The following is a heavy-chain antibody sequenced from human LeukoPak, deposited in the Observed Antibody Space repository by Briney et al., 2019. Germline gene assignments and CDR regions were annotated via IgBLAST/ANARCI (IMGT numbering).Heavy chain of an antibody. J-gene: IGHJ4*02. D-gene: IGHD2-15*01. Sequence: GASVTVSCTASGYTFTSYGISWVRQAPGQGLEWMGWISAYNGNTNYAQKLQGRVTMTTDTSTSIAYMELRSLRSDDTAVYYCARWWEPHKYYFDYWGQGTLVTVSS. CDR2: ISAYNGNT. CDR3: ARWWEPHKYYFDY. V-gene: IGHV1-18*01. CDR1: GYTFTSYG.